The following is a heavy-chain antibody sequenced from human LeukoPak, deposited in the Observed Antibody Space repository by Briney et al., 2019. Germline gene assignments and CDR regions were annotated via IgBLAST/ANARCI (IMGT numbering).Heavy chain of an antibody. CDR3: AKDRAVYYDFWGGYSNLDY. J-gene: IGHJ4*02. D-gene: IGHD3-3*01. CDR2: IRYDGSNK. Sequence: PGGSLRLSCAASGFTFSSDGLHWVRQAPGKGLEWVAFIRYDGSNKYYADSVKGRFTISRDNSKNTLYLQMNSLRSEDTAVYYCAKDRAVYYDFWGGYSNLDYWGQGTLVTVSS. V-gene: IGHV3-30*02. CDR1: GFTFSSDG.